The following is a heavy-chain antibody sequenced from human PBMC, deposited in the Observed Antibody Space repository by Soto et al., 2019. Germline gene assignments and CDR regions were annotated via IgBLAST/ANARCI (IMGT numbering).Heavy chain of an antibody. D-gene: IGHD2-15*01. Sequence: QVQLVESGGGVVQPGRSLRLSCAASGFTFSSYGMHWVRQAPGKGLEWVAVISYDGSNKYYADSVKGRFTISRDNSKNTLYLQMNSLRAEDTAVYYCAKSNIVVVVAAWGIDYWGQGTLVTVSS. CDR2: ISYDGSNK. V-gene: IGHV3-30*18. CDR3: AKSNIVVVVAAWGIDY. J-gene: IGHJ4*02. CDR1: GFTFSSYG.